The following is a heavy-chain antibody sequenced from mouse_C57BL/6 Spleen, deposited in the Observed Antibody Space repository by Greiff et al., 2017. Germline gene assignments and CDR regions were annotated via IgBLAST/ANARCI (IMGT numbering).Heavy chain of an antibody. CDR2: ISYDGSN. CDR3: ARETAQAAFAY. V-gene: IGHV3-6*01. CDR1: GYSITSGYS. Sequence: EVKLMESGPGLVKPSQSLSLSCSVTGYSITSGYSWNWIRQFPGNKLEWLGYISYDGSNNYNPSLKNRISITRDTAKNQFFLKLNSVTTEDTATYYGARETAQAAFAYWGQGTLVTVSA. D-gene: IGHD3-2*02. J-gene: IGHJ3*01.